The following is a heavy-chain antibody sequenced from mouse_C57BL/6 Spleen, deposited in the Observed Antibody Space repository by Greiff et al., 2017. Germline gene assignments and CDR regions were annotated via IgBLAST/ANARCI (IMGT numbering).Heavy chain of an antibody. CDR1: GYTFTDYN. V-gene: IGHV1-18*01. CDR3: ARENYYGSSYGFAY. J-gene: IGHJ3*01. D-gene: IGHD1-1*01. CDR2: INPNNGGT. Sequence: EVQLQQSGPELVKPGASVTLPCKASGYTFTDYNMDWVKQSPGQSLEWIGDINPNNGGTIYNQKFKGQATLTVDKSYSTAYMGLRSLTSEDAAVDYCARENYYGSSYGFAYWGQGTLVTVSA.